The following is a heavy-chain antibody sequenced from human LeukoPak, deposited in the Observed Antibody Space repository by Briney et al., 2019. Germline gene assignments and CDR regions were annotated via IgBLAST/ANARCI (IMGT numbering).Heavy chain of an antibody. Sequence: PGGSLRLSCAASGFTFSSYAMRWVRQAPGKGLEWVAVISYDGSNKYYADSVKGRFTISRDNSKNTLYLQMNSLRAEDTAVYYCARAGDSSGYYVDYWGQGTLVTVSS. CDR3: ARAGDSSGYYVDY. CDR2: ISYDGSNK. J-gene: IGHJ4*02. CDR1: GFTFSSYA. D-gene: IGHD3-22*01. V-gene: IGHV3-30*04.